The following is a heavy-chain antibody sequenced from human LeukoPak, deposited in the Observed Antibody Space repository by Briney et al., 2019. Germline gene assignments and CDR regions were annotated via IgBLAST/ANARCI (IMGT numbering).Heavy chain of an antibody. CDR3: AKDGYGQYYFDY. Sequence: GRSLRLSCAASGFTFSSYGMHWVRQAPGKGLEWVAVISYDGSNKYYADSVKGRFTISRDNSKNTLYLQMNSLRAEDTAVYYCAKDGYGQYYFDYWGQGTLVTASS. CDR2: ISYDGSNK. V-gene: IGHV3-30*18. J-gene: IGHJ4*02. CDR1: GFTFSSYG. D-gene: IGHD5-18*01.